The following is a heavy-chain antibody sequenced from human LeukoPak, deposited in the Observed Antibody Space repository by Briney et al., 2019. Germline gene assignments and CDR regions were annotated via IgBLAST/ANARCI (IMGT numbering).Heavy chain of an antibody. Sequence: SETLSLTCTVSGGSISTYYWSWIRQPPGKGLEWIGYIHYSGSINYNPSLKSRVTMSIDTSKNQFSLSLTSVTAGDTAVYYCARDTSGWYFNLWGRGTLVTVSS. CDR2: IHYSGSI. D-gene: IGHD6-19*01. CDR1: GGSISTYY. V-gene: IGHV4-59*01. J-gene: IGHJ2*01. CDR3: ARDTSGWYFNL.